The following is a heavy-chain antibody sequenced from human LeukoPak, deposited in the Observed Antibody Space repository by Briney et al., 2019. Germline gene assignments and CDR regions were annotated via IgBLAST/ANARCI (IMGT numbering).Heavy chain of an antibody. D-gene: IGHD1-26*01. CDR2: ISGSGGST. CDR3: AKGALIVGARSYYFDY. Sequence: GGSLRLSCAASGFTFSSYAMSWVRQAPGKGLEWVSAISGSGGSTYYADSMKGRFTISRDNSKNTLYLQMNSLRAEDTAVYYCAKGALIVGARSYYFDYWGQGTLVTVSS. J-gene: IGHJ4*02. V-gene: IGHV3-23*01. CDR1: GFTFSSYA.